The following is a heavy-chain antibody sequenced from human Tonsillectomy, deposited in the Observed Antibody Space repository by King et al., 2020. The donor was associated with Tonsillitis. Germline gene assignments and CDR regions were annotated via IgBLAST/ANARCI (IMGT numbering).Heavy chain of an antibody. Sequence: EVQLVESGGGLVQPGGSLRLSCAASGFTFSNYAMNWVRQAPGKGLEWVSTISVSGGSTYYADSVKGRFTISRDNSKNTLYLQMNSLRAEDTAVYSCAKEDFLEVTGYYYYSMDVWGKGTTVIVSS. CDR2: ISVSGGST. CDR3: AKEDFLEVTGYYYYSMDV. J-gene: IGHJ6*03. V-gene: IGHV3-23*04. D-gene: IGHD3-3*01. CDR1: GFTFSNYA.